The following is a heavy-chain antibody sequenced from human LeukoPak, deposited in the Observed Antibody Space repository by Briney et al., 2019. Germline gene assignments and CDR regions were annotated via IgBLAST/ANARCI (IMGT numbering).Heavy chain of an antibody. Sequence: SETLSLTCAVSGYSITSGFSWGWIRQPPGKGLEWIGTISHSGTTDYKSTLESRLTISMDTSKNLFSLRRTSVTAADTAVYYCAREGAVPGIDPWGQGTLVTVSS. CDR1: GYSITSGFS. CDR2: ISHSGTT. J-gene: IGHJ5*02. D-gene: IGHD3-16*01. CDR3: AREGAVPGIDP. V-gene: IGHV4-38-2*02.